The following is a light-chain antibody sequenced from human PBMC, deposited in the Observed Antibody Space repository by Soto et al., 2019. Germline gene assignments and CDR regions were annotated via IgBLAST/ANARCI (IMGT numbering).Light chain of an antibody. J-gene: IGKJ4*01. V-gene: IGKV2-28*01. CDR1: QSLLHSNGYNY. Sequence: DIVMTQSPLSLPVTPGEPASISCRSSQSLLHSNGYNYLDWYLQKPGQSPQLLIYLGSNRASGVPDRFSGSGSGTDFTLKISRVEAEDVGVYYCMQALQTPPGLTFGGGTKVDIK. CDR2: LGS. CDR3: MQALQTPPGLT.